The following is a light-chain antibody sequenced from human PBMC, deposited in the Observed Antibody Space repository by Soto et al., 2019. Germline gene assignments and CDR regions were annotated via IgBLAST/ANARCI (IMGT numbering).Light chain of an antibody. CDR3: TSYTSSDSYV. CDR1: SSDVGGYNN. J-gene: IGLJ1*01. Sequence: QSALTQPASVSGSPGQSITISCTGTSSDVGGYNNVSWYQQHPGKAPKLLIYDVTNRPSGVSNRFSASKSGNTASLTISGLQADDEADYYCTSYTSSDSYVFGTGTKLTVL. CDR2: DVT. V-gene: IGLV2-14*01.